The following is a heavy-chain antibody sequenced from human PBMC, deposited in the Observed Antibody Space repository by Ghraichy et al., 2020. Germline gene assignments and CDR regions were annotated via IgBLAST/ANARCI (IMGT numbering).Heavy chain of an antibody. CDR3: ASGNWGYELRHAFDI. D-gene: IGHD7-27*01. J-gene: IGHJ3*02. CDR2: INHSGST. CDR1: GGSFSGYY. V-gene: IGHV4-34*01. Sequence: SETLSLTCAVYGGSFSGYYWSWIRQPPGKGLEWIGEINHSGSTNYNPSLKSRVTISVDTSKNQFSLKLSSVTAADTAVYYCASGNWGYELRHAFDIWGQGTMVTVSS.